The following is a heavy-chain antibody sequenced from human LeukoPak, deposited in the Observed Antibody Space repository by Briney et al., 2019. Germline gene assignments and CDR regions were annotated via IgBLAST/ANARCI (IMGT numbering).Heavy chain of an antibody. D-gene: IGHD4-23*01. V-gene: IGHV3-7*03. CDR1: GFTFSSYW. CDR3: ARAATYYGGNEDY. CDR2: IKQDGSEK. J-gene: IGHJ4*02. Sequence: PGGSLRLSCAASGFTFSSYWMSWVRQAPGKGLEWVTNIKQDGSEKYYVDSVKGRFTISRDNAKNSLYLQMNSLRAEDTAVYYCARAATYYGGNEDYWGQGTLVTVSS.